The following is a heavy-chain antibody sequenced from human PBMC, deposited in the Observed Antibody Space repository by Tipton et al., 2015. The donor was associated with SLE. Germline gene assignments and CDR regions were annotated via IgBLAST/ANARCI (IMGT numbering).Heavy chain of an antibody. Sequence: TLSLTCTVSGAYINSNTYYWGWIRQPPGKGLEWIGRIYTSGSTHYNPSLKSRVTISLDTSKNQFSLKLSSVTAADTALYYCARLISAYDCNFDYWGQGTLVTVSS. D-gene: IGHD5-12*01. CDR1: GAYINSNTYY. CDR2: IYTSGST. V-gene: IGHV4-39*07. CDR3: ARLISAYDCNFDY. J-gene: IGHJ4*02.